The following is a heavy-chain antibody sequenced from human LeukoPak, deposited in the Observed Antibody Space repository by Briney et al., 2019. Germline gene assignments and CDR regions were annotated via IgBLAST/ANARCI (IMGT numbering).Heavy chain of an antibody. J-gene: IGHJ4*02. CDR3: ARRSDSGSDDGEDYFDY. CDR1: GCSIHSGTFY. CDR2: MYYDGSS. D-gene: IGHD1-26*01. V-gene: IGHV4-39*01. Sequence: PSETLSLTCTVSGCSIHSGTFYWGWIREPPGKGLEWIGSMYYDGSSYYNPSLKSRVTTSVDTSKNQFSLKLTSVTAADTAVYFCARRSDSGSDDGEDYFDYWGQGTLVTVSS.